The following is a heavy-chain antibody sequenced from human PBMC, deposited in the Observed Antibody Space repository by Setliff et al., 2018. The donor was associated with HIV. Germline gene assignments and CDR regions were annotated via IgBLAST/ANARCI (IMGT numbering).Heavy chain of an antibody. CDR3: TREGRGDPAMATTRIDY. D-gene: IGHD1-1*01. CDR1: GDSISSGSYF. J-gene: IGHJ4*02. V-gene: IGHV4-39*02. Sequence: PSETLSLTCSVSGDSISSGSYFWGWIRQTPGKGLEWIRNIYYTGFAYYNPSLKSRVTISLDTSKTRFFLNLTSVTDADTAVYFCTREGRGDPAMATTRIDYWGQGKLVTVSS. CDR2: IYYTGFA.